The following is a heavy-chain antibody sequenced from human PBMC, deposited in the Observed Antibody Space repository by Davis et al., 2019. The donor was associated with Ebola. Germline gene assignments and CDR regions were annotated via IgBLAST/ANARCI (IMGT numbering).Heavy chain of an antibody. J-gene: IGHJ4*02. CDR1: GYTFTSYA. D-gene: IGHD6-19*01. Sequence: AASVKVSCKASGYTFTSYAMHWVRQAPGQRLEWMGWINAGNGNTKYSQKFQGRVTLTEDTSADTAYMELSSLTSEDTAVYYCSIGSLSLAGAFDYWGQGTLVTVSS. V-gene: IGHV1-3*01. CDR3: SIGSLSLAGAFDY. CDR2: INAGNGNT.